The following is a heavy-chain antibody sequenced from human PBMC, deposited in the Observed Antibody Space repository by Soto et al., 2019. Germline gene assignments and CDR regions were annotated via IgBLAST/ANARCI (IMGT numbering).Heavy chain of an antibody. CDR2: IDKVGTDS. V-gene: IGHV3-74*01. Sequence: EVQLVESGGGLVQPGGSLRLSCAASEFTFSGRSVHWVRQAPGKGPVWVSGIDKVGTDSTYADSVKGRFTSSRDNGKNTVYHQMNSLRVEDTAVYYCAGGWFGPDVWGKGTTVTVSS. D-gene: IGHD3-10*01. J-gene: IGHJ6*03. CDR3: AGGWFGPDV. CDR1: EFTFSGRS.